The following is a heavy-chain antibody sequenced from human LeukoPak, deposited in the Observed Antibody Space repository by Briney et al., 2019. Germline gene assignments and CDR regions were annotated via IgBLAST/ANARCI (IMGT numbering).Heavy chain of an antibody. D-gene: IGHD2-2*01. CDR1: GYTFTDYY. CDR2: INPNSGDT. Sequence: SVTVXCKASGYTFTDYYMYWVRQAPGQGLEWMGWINPNSGDTNYAQKFQGRVTMTRDTSISTAYMDLSRLRSDDTAVYYCARGYHDYWGQGTLVTVSS. V-gene: IGHV1-2*02. CDR3: ARGYHDY. J-gene: IGHJ4*02.